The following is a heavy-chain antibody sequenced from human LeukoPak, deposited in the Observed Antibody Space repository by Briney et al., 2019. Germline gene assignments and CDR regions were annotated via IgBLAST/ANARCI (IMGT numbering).Heavy chain of an antibody. V-gene: IGHV3-11*04. CDR3: AKERGYRSYNWFDP. CDR1: GFTFSDYY. D-gene: IGHD1-1*01. Sequence: GGSLRLSCAASGFTFSDYYMSWIRQAPGKGLGWVSYISSSGSTIYYADSVKGRFTISRDNAKNSLYLQMNSLRAEDTAVYYCAKERGYRSYNWFDPWGQGTLVTVSS. J-gene: IGHJ5*02. CDR2: ISSSGSTI.